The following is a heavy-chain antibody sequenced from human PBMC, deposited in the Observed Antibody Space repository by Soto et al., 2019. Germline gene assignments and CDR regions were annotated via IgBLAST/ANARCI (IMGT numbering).Heavy chain of an antibody. V-gene: IGHV3-23*01. J-gene: IGHJ6*02. D-gene: IGHD3-10*01. CDR1: RFTFSNYA. CDR3: AREDRGGSGSPASYYDSGLDV. CDR2: VSAVGDIT. Sequence: EVHLLESGGDLVQSGGSVRLSCAASRFTFSNYAMSWVRQAPGKGLEWVSSVSAVGDITYYADSVKGRFTISRANSNNALFLQMNRLRAENTALSWCAREDRGGSGSPASYYDSGLDVWGQGTTVTVSS.